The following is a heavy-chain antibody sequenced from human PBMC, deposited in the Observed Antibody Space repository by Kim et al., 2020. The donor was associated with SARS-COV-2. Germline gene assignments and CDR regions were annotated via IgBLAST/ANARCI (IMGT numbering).Heavy chain of an antibody. Sequence: SDTGYSPSFQGHVTIAADRSSSTAYLQWSSLKASDTAMYYCARHYIDAFDIWGQGTMVTVSS. CDR3: ARHYIDAFDI. CDR2: SDT. J-gene: IGHJ3*02. D-gene: IGHD3-10*01. V-gene: IGHV5-51*01.